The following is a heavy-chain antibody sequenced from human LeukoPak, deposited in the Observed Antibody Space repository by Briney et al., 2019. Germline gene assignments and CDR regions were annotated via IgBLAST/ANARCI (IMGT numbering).Heavy chain of an antibody. CDR1: GGTFNSYA. D-gene: IGHD1-26*01. CDR3: ARGYAGATELDY. V-gene: IGHV1-69*05. Sequence: ASVKVSCKASGGTFNSYAISWVRQAPGQGLEWMGRIIPIFGTANYAQKFQGRVTITTDESTSTAYMELSSLRSEDTAVYYCARGYAGATELDYWGQGTLVTVSS. CDR2: IIPIFGTA. J-gene: IGHJ4*02.